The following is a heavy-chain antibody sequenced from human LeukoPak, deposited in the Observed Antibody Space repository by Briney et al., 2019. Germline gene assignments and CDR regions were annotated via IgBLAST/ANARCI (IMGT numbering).Heavy chain of an antibody. V-gene: IGHV3-30*04. CDR2: TSYDGGNK. CDR1: GITFSSYA. CDR3: AKDRNYYGAGSFFGD. J-gene: IGHJ4*02. Sequence: GGSLRLSCAASGITFSSYAMHWVRQAPGKGLEWVAATSYDGGNKWYVDSVKGRFTISREDSKNTLYLQMNSLRAEDTAVYYCAKDRNYYGAGSFFGDWGQGTLVTVPS. D-gene: IGHD3-10*01.